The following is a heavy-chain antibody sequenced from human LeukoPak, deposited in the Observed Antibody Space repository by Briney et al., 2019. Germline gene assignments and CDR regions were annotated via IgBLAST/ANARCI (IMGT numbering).Heavy chain of an antibody. V-gene: IGHV1-69*13. D-gene: IGHD3-22*01. J-gene: IGHJ4*02. CDR3: ARDAPDPDDSSGYYRFFDY. CDR2: IIPIFGTA. Sequence: GASVKVSCKASGGTFSSYAISWVRQAPGQGLEWIGGIIPIFGTANYAQKFQGRVTITADESTSTAYMELSSLRSEDTAVYYCARDAPDPDDSSGYYRFFDYWGQGTLVTVSS. CDR1: GGTFSSYA.